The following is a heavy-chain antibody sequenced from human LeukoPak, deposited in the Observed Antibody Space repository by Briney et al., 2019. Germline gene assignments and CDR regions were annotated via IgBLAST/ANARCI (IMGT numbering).Heavy chain of an antibody. CDR1: GYTFTNYG. D-gene: IGHD2-21*02. J-gene: IGHJ4*02. Sequence: ASVKVSCKASGYTFTNYGISWVRQAPGQGLEWMGWISAYNGNTNYAQKLQGRVTMTTDTSTSTAYMELRSLRSDDTAVYYCARDGGGDESSSGPFDYWGQGTLVTVSS. V-gene: IGHV1-18*01. CDR3: ARDGGGDESSSGPFDY. CDR2: ISAYNGNT.